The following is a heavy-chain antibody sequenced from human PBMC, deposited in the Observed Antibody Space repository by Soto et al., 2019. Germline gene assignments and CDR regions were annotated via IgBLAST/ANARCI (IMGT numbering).Heavy chain of an antibody. Sequence: EVQLLESGGGLVQPGGSLRLSCAASGFTFSSYAMSWVRQAPGKGLEWVSAISGSGGSTYYADSVKSRFTITRDNAKNTLYLQMNSLRAEDTAVYYCARPTSITMIVVDYWGQGTLVTVSS. D-gene: IGHD3-22*01. V-gene: IGHV3-23*01. CDR1: GFTFSSYA. J-gene: IGHJ4*02. CDR3: ARPTSITMIVVDY. CDR2: ISGSGGST.